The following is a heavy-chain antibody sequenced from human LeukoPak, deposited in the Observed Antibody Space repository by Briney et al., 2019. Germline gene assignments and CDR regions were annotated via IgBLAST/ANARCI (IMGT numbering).Heavy chain of an antibody. CDR1: GGSMSSYY. J-gene: IGHJ4*02. CDR3: ARHYFMLQLVPLFDY. D-gene: IGHD6-13*01. CDR2: IYYSGST. Sequence: SETLSLTCTISGGSMSSYYWSWIRQPPGKGLEWIGYIYYSGSTKYNPSLKSRVTISVDTSKNHFSLKLRSVTAADTAVYYCARHYFMLQLVPLFDYWGQGTLVTVSS. V-gene: IGHV4-59*08.